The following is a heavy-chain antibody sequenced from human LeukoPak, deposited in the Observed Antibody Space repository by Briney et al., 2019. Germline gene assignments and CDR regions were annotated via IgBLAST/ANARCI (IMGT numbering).Heavy chain of an antibody. J-gene: IGHJ3*02. Sequence: SETLSLTCAVYGGSFSGYYWSWIRQPPGKGLEWIGEINHSGSTNYNPSLKSRVTISVDTSKNQFSLKLSSVTAADTAVYYCARGHARRRITIFGVAPRTFDIWGQGTMVTVSS. CDR1: GGSFSGYY. CDR2: INHSGST. V-gene: IGHV4-34*01. D-gene: IGHD3-3*01. CDR3: ARGHARRRITIFGVAPRTFDI.